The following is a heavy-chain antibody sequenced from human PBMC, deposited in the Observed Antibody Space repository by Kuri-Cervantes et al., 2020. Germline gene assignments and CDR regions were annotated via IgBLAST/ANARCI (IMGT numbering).Heavy chain of an antibody. CDR1: GFSLSSSGVN. CDR3: ARIRSIAAAGIRWFDP. D-gene: IGHD6-13*01. V-gene: IGHV2-26*01. J-gene: IGHJ5*02. Sequence: SGPTLVKPTQTLTLTCTFSGFSLSSSGVNVGLIRQPPGKALEWLAHIFSNDEKSYSTSLKSRLTISKDTSKSQAVLTMTNMDPVDTATYYCARIRSIAAAGIRWFDPWGQGTLVTVSS. CDR2: IFSNDEK.